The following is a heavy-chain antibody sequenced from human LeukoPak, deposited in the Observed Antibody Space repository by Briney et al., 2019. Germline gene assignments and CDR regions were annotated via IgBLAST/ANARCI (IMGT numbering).Heavy chain of an antibody. CDR1: GGSISSYY. J-gene: IGHJ4*02. D-gene: IGHD3-10*01. Sequence: SETLSLTCTVSGGSISSYYWSWIRQPAGKGLEWIGRIYTSGSTNYNPSLKSRVTMSVDTSKNQFSLKLSSVTAADTAVYYCARAPSAGSYSFYYFDYWGQGTLVTVS. V-gene: IGHV4-4*07. CDR2: IYTSGST. CDR3: ARAPSAGSYSFYYFDY.